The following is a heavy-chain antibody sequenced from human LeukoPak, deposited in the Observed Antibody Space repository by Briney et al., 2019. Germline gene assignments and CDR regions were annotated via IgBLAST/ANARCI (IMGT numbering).Heavy chain of an antibody. CDR2: INPNSGGT. CDR3: ARVGSDILTGYVYDFDF. Sequence: ASVKDSCKASVYTFTGYYMHWVRQAPGQGLEWMGWINPNSGGTNYAQKFQGRVTMTRHTSISTAYMELSRLRSDDTAVYYCARVGSDILTGYVYDFDFGGRGNLITATS. J-gene: IGHJ4*02. CDR1: VYTFTGYY. D-gene: IGHD3-9*01. V-gene: IGHV1-2*02.